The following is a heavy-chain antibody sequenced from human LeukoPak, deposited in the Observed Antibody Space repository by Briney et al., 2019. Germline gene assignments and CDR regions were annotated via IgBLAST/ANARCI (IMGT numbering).Heavy chain of an antibody. J-gene: IGHJ3*02. CDR3: ARDFTYDYDTSGNDAFDI. D-gene: IGHD3-22*01. V-gene: IGHV4-61*02. CDR1: GGSISSGSYY. Sequence: SETLSLTCTVSGGSISSGSYYWRWIRQPAGKGLEWIGRIHTSGSTNYSPSLKTRVTISIDTFKNQFSLKLSSVTAAETAVYYCARDFTYDYDTSGNDAFDIWGQGTMVTVSS. CDR2: IHTSGST.